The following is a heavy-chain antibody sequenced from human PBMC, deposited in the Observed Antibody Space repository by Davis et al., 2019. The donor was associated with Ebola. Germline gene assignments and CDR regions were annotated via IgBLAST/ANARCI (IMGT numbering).Heavy chain of an antibody. J-gene: IGHJ6*02. V-gene: IGHV4-39*02. CDR1: GGSISSSSYY. D-gene: IGHD3-10*01. CDR3: ARDLRYYYYGMDV. CDR2: IYYSGST. Sequence: SETLSLICTVSGGSISSSSYYWGWIRQPPGKGLEWIGSIYYSGSTYYNPSLKSRVTISVDTSKNQFSLKLSSVTAADTAVYYCARDLRYYYYGMDVWGQGTTVTVSS.